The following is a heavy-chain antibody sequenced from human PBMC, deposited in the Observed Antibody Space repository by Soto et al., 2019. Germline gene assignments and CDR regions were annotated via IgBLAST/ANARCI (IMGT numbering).Heavy chain of an antibody. CDR2: IKQDGSEK. J-gene: IGHJ6*02. D-gene: IGHD6-13*01. Sequence: EVQLVESGGGLVQPGGSLRLSCAASGFTFSSYWMSWVRQAPGKGLEWVANIKQDGSEKYYVDSVKGRFTISRDNAMNSLDLQMNQLIAEVTAVDSCARAGSSSRWYHEAIYGMDVWGQGTTVTVSS. CDR1: GFTFSSYW. CDR3: ARAGSSSRWYHEAIYGMDV. V-gene: IGHV3-7*03.